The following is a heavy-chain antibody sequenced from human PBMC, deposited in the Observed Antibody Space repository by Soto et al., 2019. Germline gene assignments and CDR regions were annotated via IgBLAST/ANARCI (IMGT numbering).Heavy chain of an antibody. V-gene: IGHV4-31*03. CDR1: GGSISSGGYY. J-gene: IGHJ6*02. CDR2: IYYSGST. D-gene: IGHD5-12*01. CDR3: ARVVATIAPGAYYYYGMDV. Sequence: SETLSLTCTVSGGSISSGGYYWSWIRQHPGKGLEWIGYIYYSGSTYYNPSLKSRVTISVDTSKNQFSLKLSSVTAADTAVYYCARVVATIAPGAYYYYGMDVWGQGTTVTVSS.